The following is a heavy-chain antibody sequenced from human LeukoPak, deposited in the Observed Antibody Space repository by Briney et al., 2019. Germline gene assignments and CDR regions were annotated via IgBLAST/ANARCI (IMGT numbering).Heavy chain of an antibody. Sequence: GGSLRLSCAASGFSFSDYYMTWVRQAPGKGLEWFSSISGSGSSIYYAESVKGRFTISRDNAKKSMYLQINSLTAGDTAVYYCTTPTCWGQETLVTVSS. CDR2: ISGSGSSI. J-gene: IGHJ4*02. D-gene: IGHD1-14*01. CDR3: TTPTC. V-gene: IGHV3-11*01. CDR1: GFSFSDYY.